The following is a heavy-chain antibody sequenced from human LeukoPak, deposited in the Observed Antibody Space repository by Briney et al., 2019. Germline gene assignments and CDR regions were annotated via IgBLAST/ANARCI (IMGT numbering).Heavy chain of an antibody. D-gene: IGHD6-19*01. Sequence: QPGGSLLLSCAASGFTFSSYWMTWVRPAPGKGLEWVASIKHDGSEKYYVDSVKGRFTISRDNAKNSLYLQMNSLRAEDTAVYNCARELSSGWYYIDYWGQGTLVTVSS. V-gene: IGHV3-7*01. CDR3: ARELSSGWYYIDY. CDR2: IKHDGSEK. J-gene: IGHJ4*02. CDR1: GFTFSSYW.